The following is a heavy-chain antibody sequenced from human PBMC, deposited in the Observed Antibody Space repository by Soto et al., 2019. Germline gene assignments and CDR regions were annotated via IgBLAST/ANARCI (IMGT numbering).Heavy chain of an antibody. CDR2: VSSGSSYI. CDR1: GFTFSLYA. V-gene: IGHV3-21*01. Sequence: GGSLRLSCAASGFTFSLYAMIWVRQAPGKGLEWVSSVSSGSSYIYSADSLKGRFTISRDDAKNSLYLQMNSLRADDTAIYYCAKDGHYDFWSGYHDYWGQGTLVTVSS. CDR3: AKDGHYDFWSGYHDY. D-gene: IGHD3-3*01. J-gene: IGHJ4*02.